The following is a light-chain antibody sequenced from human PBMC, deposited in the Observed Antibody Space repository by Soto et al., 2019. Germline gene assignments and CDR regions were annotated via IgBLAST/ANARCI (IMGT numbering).Light chain of an antibody. Sequence: QSALTQPRSVSGSPGQSVTISCTGTSSDVGDYNFVSWYQQHPGKAPKLMIYYVSERPSGVPDRFSGSKSGSTASLTISGIQAEDEADYYCCSYAGTYTWVFGGGTKLTVL. J-gene: IGLJ3*02. CDR1: SSDVGDYNF. V-gene: IGLV2-11*01. CDR3: CSYAGTYTWV. CDR2: YVS.